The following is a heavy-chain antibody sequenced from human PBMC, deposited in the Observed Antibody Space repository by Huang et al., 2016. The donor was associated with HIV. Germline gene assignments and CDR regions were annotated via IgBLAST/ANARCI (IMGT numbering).Heavy chain of an antibody. J-gene: IGHJ3*02. Sequence: QVQLQQWGAGLLKPSETLSLTCAVYGGSFSGYYWSWIRQPPGTGLEWIGEINHSGSPNYHPSLKSRGTISVDTSKTQCSRKLNSVTAADTAVYYCARGPDYYDSSGREAFDIWGQGTMVTVSS. CDR2: INHSGSP. CDR3: ARGPDYYDSSGREAFDI. V-gene: IGHV4-34*01. CDR1: GGSFSGYY. D-gene: IGHD3-22*01.